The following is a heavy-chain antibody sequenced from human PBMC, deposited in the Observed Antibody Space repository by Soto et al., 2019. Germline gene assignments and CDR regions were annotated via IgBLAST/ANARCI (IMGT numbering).Heavy chain of an antibody. Sequence: GGSLRLSCSASGFTFSSYAMHWVRQAPGKGLEYVSVISSNGGSTYHADSVKGRFTISRDNSKNTLYLQMSSLRAEDTAVYSCVKGVKGSTLIPYHSDSSGYYYDAFNIWGQGTKVTVSS. V-gene: IGHV3-64D*06. J-gene: IGHJ3*02. CDR1: GFTFSSYA. CDR3: VKGVKGSTLIPYHSDSSGYYYDAFNI. CDR2: ISSNGGST. D-gene: IGHD3-22*01.